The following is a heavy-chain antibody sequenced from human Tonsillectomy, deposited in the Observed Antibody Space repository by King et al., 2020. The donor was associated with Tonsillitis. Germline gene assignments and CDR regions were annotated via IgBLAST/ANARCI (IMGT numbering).Heavy chain of an antibody. CDR3: ARGSGRYGGNSRY. D-gene: IGHD4-23*01. CDR2: INHSGST. CDR1: GGSFSGYY. Sequence: VQLQQWGAGLLKPSETLSLTCAVYGGSFSGYYWSWIRQPPGKGLEWIGEINHSGSTNYNPSLKSRVTISVDTSKNQFSLKLSSVTAADTAVYYCARGSGRYGGNSRYWGLGTLVTVSS. J-gene: IGHJ4*02. V-gene: IGHV4-34*01.